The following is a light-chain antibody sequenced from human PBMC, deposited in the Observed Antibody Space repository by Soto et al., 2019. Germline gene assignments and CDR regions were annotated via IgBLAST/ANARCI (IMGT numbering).Light chain of an antibody. V-gene: IGKV2D-29*02. J-gene: IGKJ5*01. CDR3: MPSTQLTPT. CDR1: QSLLHITGETF. Sequence: DVVMTQTPLSLSVAPGQPASISCKSSQSLLHITGETFLFWYLQQPGQSPQPLIYEVSTRVSGVPDRFRGSGAGTDLTLEISRVETYDVGISYCMPSTQLTPTFGQGTRLGIE. CDR2: EVS.